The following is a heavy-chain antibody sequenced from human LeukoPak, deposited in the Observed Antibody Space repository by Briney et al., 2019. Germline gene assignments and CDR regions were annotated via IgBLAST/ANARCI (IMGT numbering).Heavy chain of an antibody. J-gene: IGHJ4*02. CDR3: ARGVGSYGGNYPFDY. D-gene: IGHD4-23*01. Sequence: ASVKVSCKASGYTFTSYDINWVRQATGQGLEWMGWMNPNSGNTDYAQKFQGRVTMTRNTSISTAYMELSSLGSEDTAVYYCARGVGSYGGNYPFDYWGQGTLVTVSS. V-gene: IGHV1-8*01. CDR2: MNPNSGNT. CDR1: GYTFTSYD.